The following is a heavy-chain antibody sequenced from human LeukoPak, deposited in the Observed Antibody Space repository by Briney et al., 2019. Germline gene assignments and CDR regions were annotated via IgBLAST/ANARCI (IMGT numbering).Heavy chain of an antibody. Sequence: GGSLRLSCAASGFTFSTYWMHWVRQVPGKGLEWVSRVRRDGSFTNYADSVKGRFTISRDNARNTLYLQTDSLRAEDTAVYYCAAMPENWFDPWGQGTLVTVSS. D-gene: IGHD1-14*01. CDR2: VRRDGSFT. J-gene: IGHJ5*02. V-gene: IGHV3-74*01. CDR1: GFTFSTYW. CDR3: AAMPENWFDP.